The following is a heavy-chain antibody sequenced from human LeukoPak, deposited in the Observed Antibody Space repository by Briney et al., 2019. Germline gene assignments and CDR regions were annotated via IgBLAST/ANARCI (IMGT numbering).Heavy chain of an antibody. CDR3: ARDGGQRGYSYGYALDFDY. V-gene: IGHV4-59*01. Sequence: SETLSLTCTVSGGSISSYYWSWIRQPPGKGLEWIGYIYYSGGTNYNPSLKSRVIILVDTSKNQFSLKLSSVTAADTAVYYWARDGGQRGYSYGYALDFDYWGQGTLVTVSS. CDR1: GGSISSYY. D-gene: IGHD5-18*01. J-gene: IGHJ4*02. CDR2: IYYSGGT.